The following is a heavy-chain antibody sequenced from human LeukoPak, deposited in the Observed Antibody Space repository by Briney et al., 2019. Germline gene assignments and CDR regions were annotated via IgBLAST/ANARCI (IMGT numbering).Heavy chain of an antibody. CDR1: GDSISSGTSY. CDR2: IYTSGST. J-gene: IGHJ4*02. V-gene: IGHV4-61*02. Sequence: SETLSLTCTVSGDSISSGTSYWSWIRQPAGKGLEWIGRIYTSGSTNYNPSLKSRVTISVDTSKNQFSLKLSSVTAADTAVYYCARDSDDSSGYRDPNFDYWGQGTLVTVSS. CDR3: ARDSDDSSGYRDPNFDY. D-gene: IGHD3-22*01.